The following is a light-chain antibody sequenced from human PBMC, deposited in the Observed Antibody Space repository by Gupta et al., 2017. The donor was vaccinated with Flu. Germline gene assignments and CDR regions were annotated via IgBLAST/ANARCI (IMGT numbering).Light chain of an antibody. Sequence: PSTLSASGGDRVTITCRASQSIRNGLTWYQQKPGKAPKLLIYMASNLESGVPSRFSGSGSGTEFTLTISSLQPDDFATYYCQQYDTYLPTFGQGTKLEIK. CDR3: QQYDTYLPT. V-gene: IGKV1-5*03. CDR2: MAS. J-gene: IGKJ2*01. CDR1: QSIRNG.